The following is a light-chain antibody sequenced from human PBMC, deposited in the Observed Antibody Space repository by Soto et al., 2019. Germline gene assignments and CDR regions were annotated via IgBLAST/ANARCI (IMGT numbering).Light chain of an antibody. CDR2: LAS. V-gene: IGKV3-20*01. CDR3: QQYGSSPPWT. CDR1: QSVGSSY. J-gene: IGKJ1*01. Sequence: EIVLTQPPGTLCLSPGERPSLACRAIQSVGSSYFAWYQQKPGQAPRLLLYLASSRATGIPDRFSGSGSGTDFTLTISRLEPEDFAVYYCQQYGSSPPWTFGQGTKVDIK.